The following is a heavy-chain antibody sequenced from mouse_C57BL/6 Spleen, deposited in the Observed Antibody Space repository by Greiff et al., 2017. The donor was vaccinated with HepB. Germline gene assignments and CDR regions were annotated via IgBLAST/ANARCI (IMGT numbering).Heavy chain of an antibody. D-gene: IGHD2-1*01. J-gene: IGHJ2*01. CDR3: APPLYGNPFFGY. CDR1: GYSFTGYY. CDR2: INPSTGGT. Sequence: EVKLMESGPELVKPGASVKISCKASGYSFTGYYMNWVKQSPEKSLEWIGEINPSTGGTTYNQKFKAKATLTVDKSSSPAYMQLKSLTTEDSAVYYCAPPLYGNPFFGYWGQGTTLTVSS. V-gene: IGHV1-42*01.